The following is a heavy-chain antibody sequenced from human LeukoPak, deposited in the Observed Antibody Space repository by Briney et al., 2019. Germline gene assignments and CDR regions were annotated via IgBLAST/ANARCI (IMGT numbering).Heavy chain of an antibody. D-gene: IGHD5-12*01. Sequence: GGSLTLSCAASGFTFSSYAMHWVRQAPGKGLEWVAVISYDGSNKYYADSVKGQFTISRDNSRNTLYLQMNSLRAKDTAVYYCASLLVATITWGQGTLVTVSS. J-gene: IGHJ4*02. CDR1: GFTFSSYA. V-gene: IGHV3-30*04. CDR3: ASLLVATIT. CDR2: ISYDGSNK.